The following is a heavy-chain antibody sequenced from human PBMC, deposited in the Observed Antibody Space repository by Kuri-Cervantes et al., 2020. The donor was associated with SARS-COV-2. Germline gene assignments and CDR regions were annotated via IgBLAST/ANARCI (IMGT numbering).Heavy chain of an antibody. CDR2: IWYDGSNK. J-gene: IGHJ4*02. CDR1: GFTFSSYS. CDR3: AKGLILD. V-gene: IGHV3-33*06. Sequence: GGSLRLSCAASGFTFSSYSMNWVRQAPGKGLEWVAVIWYDGSNKYYADSVKGRFTISRDNSKNTLYLQMNSLRAEDTAVYYCAKGLILDWGQGTVVTVSS. D-gene: IGHD2-15*01.